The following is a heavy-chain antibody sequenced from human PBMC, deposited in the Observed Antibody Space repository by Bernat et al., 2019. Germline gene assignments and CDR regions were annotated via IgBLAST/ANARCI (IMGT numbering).Heavy chain of an antibody. CDR3: AKDHVDYSVLKGVDY. J-gene: IGHJ4*02. CDR1: GFTFSSYG. D-gene: IGHD5/OR15-5a*01. CDR2: ISYDGSNK. V-gene: IGHV3-30*18. Sequence: QVQLMESGGGVVQPGRSLRLSCAASGFTFSSYGMHWVRQAPGKGLEWVAVISYDGSNKYYADSVKGRFTISRDNSKNTLYLQVNSLRAEDTVVYYCAKDHVDYSVLKGVDYWGQGTLVTVSS.